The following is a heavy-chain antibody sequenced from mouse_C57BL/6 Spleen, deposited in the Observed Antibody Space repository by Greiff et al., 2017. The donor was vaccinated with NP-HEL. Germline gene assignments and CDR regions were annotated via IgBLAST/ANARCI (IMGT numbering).Heavy chain of an antibody. D-gene: IGHD4-1*01. CDR3: ARREVGRYWYFDV. J-gene: IGHJ1*03. V-gene: IGHV1-69*01. CDR1: GYTFTSYW. CDR2: IDPSDSYP. Sequence: QVQLQQSGAELVMPGASVKLSCKASGYTFTSYWMHWVKQRPGQGLEWIGEIDPSDSYPNYNQKFKGKSTFTVDKSSSTAYMQLSSLTSEDSAVYYCARREVGRYWYFDVWGTGTTVTVSS.